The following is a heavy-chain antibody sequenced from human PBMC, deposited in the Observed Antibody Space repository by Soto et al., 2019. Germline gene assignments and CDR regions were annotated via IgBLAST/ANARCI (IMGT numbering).Heavy chain of an antibody. Sequence: EVQLLESGGGLVQPGGSLRLSCAASGFTFRSYAMSWVRQAPGKGLEWVSAISGPGGSTKNADSVKCRFTISRDNSKNALYLQMTSLRAEDTAVYYCAKDRFCSSISCSGGNAFDIWGQGTKVTVSS. V-gene: IGHV3-23*01. J-gene: IGHJ3*02. D-gene: IGHD2-2*01. CDR3: AKDRFCSSISCSGGNAFDI. CDR1: GFTFRSYA. CDR2: ISGPGGST.